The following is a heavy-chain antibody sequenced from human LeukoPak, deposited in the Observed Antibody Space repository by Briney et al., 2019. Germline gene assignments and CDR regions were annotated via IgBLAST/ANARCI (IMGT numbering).Heavy chain of an antibody. CDR2: IYYSGST. V-gene: IGHV4-59*08. CDR3: ARHRGYSNYFDY. Sequence: PSETLSLTCTVSGGSISRYYWSWIRQPPGKGLEWIGYIYYSGSTNYNPSLKSRVTISVDTSKNQFSLKLSSVTAADTAVYYCARHRGYSNYFDYWGQGTLVTVSS. D-gene: IGHD4-11*01. CDR1: GGSISRYY. J-gene: IGHJ4*02.